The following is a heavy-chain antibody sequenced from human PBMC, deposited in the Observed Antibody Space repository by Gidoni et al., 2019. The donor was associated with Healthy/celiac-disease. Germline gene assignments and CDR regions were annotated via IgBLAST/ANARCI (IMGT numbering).Heavy chain of an antibody. Sequence: QVTLKESGPVLVKPTETLTLTCTVSGFSLSNARMGVSWIRQPPGKALEWLAHIFANDEKSYSTSRKSRLTISKDTSKSQVVLTMTNMDPVDTATYYCARAAYYYYGMDVWGQGTTVTVSS. J-gene: IGHJ6*02. V-gene: IGHV2-26*01. CDR3: ARAAYYYYGMDV. CDR2: IFANDEK. CDR1: GFSLSNARMG.